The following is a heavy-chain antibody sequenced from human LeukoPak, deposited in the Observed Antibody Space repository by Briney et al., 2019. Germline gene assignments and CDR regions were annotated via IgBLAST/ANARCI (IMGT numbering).Heavy chain of an antibody. CDR2: ISSSSSYI. CDR1: GFTFSSYS. V-gene: IGHV3-21*01. J-gene: IGHJ6*03. CDR3: ARDPPYCSSTSCYWGLMDV. Sequence: GGSLRLSCAASGFTFSSYSMNWVRQAPGKGLEWVSSISSSSSYIYYADSVKGRFTISRDNAKNSLYLQMNSLRAEDTAVYYCARDPPYCSSTSCYWGLMDVWGKGTTVTVSS. D-gene: IGHD2-2*01.